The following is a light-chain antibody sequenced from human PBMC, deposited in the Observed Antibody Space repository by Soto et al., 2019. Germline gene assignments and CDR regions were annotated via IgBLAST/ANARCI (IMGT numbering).Light chain of an antibody. V-gene: IGLV2-11*01. J-gene: IGLJ2*01. Sequence: QSVLTQPRSVSGSPGQSVTISCTGTSSDVGGYNYVSWYQQHPGKAPKLMIYDVSQRPSGVPDRFSGTKSDNTASLTISGLQAEDEADYHCCSYAGSYTVAFGGGTKLTVL. CDR3: CSYAGSYTVA. CDR2: DVS. CDR1: SSDVGGYNY.